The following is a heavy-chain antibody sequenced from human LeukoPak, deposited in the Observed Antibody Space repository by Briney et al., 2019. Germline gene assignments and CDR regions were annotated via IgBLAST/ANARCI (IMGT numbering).Heavy chain of an antibody. CDR1: GFTFSSYA. Sequence: GGSLRLSCAASGFTFSSYAMSWVRQAPGKGLEWVSAISGSGGSMYYADSVKGRFTISRDKSKNTLHLQTNSLRAEDTAVYYCAREEAIAAGGTFFDYWGQGTLVTVSS. J-gene: IGHJ4*02. V-gene: IGHV3-23*01. D-gene: IGHD6-13*01. CDR3: AREEAIAAGGTFFDY. CDR2: ISGSGGSM.